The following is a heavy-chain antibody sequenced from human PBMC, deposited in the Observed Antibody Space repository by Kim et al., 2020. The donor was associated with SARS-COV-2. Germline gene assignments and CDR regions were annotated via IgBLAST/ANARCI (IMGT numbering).Heavy chain of an antibody. D-gene: IGHD4-17*01. CDR2: IYSSGRT. CDR3: AKVGYGDYVGYVDL. J-gene: IGHJ2*01. Sequence: SETLSLTCTGSGGSISSGDYHWNWIRQPPGKGLEWIGYIYSSGRTHFNPSHKSRVSISVDTTKNQFSLKLSSVTAADTAVYYCAKVGYGDYVGYVDLWGRGTLVTVSS. CDR1: GGSISSGDYH. V-gene: IGHV4-30-4*01.